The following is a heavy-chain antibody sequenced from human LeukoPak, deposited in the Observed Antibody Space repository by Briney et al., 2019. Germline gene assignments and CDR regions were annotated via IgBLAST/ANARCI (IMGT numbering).Heavy chain of an antibody. CDR2: INAGNGNT. V-gene: IGHV1-3*01. CDR1: GYTFSTYT. CDR3: AREIDRDDYNRFFDY. J-gene: IGHJ4*02. Sequence: ASVKVSCKTSGYTFSTYTMHWVRQAPGQRLEWMGWINAGNGNTKFSQKFQGRVTITRDTSAGTAYMEMSSLRSEDTALYYCAREIDRDDYNRFFDYWGQGTLVTVSS. D-gene: IGHD5-24*01.